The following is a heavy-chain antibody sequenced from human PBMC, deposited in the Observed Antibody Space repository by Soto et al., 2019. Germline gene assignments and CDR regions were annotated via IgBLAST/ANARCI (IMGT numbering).Heavy chain of an antibody. D-gene: IGHD2-15*01. V-gene: IGHV4-34*01. J-gene: IGHJ3*02. CDR3: ARGKYCSGGSCYLPWLGAFDI. Sequence: PSETLSLTCAVYGGSFSGYYWSWILQPPGKGLEWIGEINHSGSTNYNPSLKSRVTISVDTSKNQFSLKLSSVTAADTAVYYCARGKYCSGGSCYLPWLGAFDIWGQGTMVTVSS. CDR1: GGSFSGYY. CDR2: INHSGST.